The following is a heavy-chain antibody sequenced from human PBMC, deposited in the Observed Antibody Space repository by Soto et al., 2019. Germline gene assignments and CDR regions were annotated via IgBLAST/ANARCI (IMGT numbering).Heavy chain of an antibody. V-gene: IGHV3-23*01. CDR3: AKDATAVNGVWDPFDM. J-gene: IGHJ3*02. CDR2: VGGSDTDK. CDR1: GFTFSAYA. D-gene: IGHD2-8*01. Sequence: PGGSLRLSCAASGFTFSAYAMSWVRQAPGKGLQWVSGVGGSDTDKHYADSVRGRFTVSRDNSKNTLSLQMNSLRVDDTAVYYCAKDATAVNGVWDPFDMWGQGTEVAVSS.